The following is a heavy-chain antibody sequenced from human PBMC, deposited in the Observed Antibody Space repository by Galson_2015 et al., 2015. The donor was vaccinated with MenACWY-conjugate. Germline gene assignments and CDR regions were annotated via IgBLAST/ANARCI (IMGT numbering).Heavy chain of an antibody. CDR1: GFTFSSYG. V-gene: IGHV3-48*02. CDR3: ARHTAVSGTRGFDM. Sequence: SLRLSCAASGFTFSSYGMHWVRQAPGKGLEWVSYISSTSTTIYYADSVKGRFTISRDNAKNSLYLQMNSLRDEDTAVYYCARHTAVSGTRGFDMWGQGTLVTVSS. D-gene: IGHD6-19*01. J-gene: IGHJ3*02. CDR2: ISSTSTTI.